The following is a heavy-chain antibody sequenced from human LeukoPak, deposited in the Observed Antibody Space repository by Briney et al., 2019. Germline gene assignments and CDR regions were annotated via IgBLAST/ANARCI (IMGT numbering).Heavy chain of an antibody. J-gene: IGHJ4*02. CDR1: GFTFSSYG. CDR2: ISYDGSNK. Sequence: GGSLRLSCAASGFTFSSYGMHWVRQAPGKGLEWVAVISYDGSNKYYADSVKGRFTISRDNSKNTLYLQMNSLRAEDTAVYYSAKLWFGELLGIEYDYWGQGTLVTVSS. V-gene: IGHV3-30*18. CDR3: AKLWFGELLGIEYDY. D-gene: IGHD3-10*01.